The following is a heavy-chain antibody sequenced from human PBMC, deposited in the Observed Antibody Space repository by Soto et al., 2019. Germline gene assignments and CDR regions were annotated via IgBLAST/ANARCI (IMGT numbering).Heavy chain of an antibody. J-gene: IGHJ4*02. CDR2: ISSNGGST. D-gene: IGHD3-16*01. V-gene: IGHV3-64*01. CDR3: ARDDEMGYFDY. CDR1: GFTFSSYA. Sequence: PGESLKISCAASGFTFSSYAMHWVRQAPGKGLEYVSAISSNGGSTYYANSVKGRFTISRDNAKNSLYLQMNSLRAEDTAVYYCARDDEMGYFDYWGQGTLVTVSS.